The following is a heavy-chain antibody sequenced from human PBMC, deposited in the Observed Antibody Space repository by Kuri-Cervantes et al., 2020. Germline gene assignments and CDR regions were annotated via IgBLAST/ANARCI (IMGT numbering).Heavy chain of an antibody. J-gene: IGHJ4*02. Sequence: SETLSLTCAVSGGSISSGGYSWSWIRQPPGKGLEWIGYIYHSGSTNYNPSLKSRVTISVDTSKNQFSLKLSSVTAADTAVYYCARESGRWLQKFDYWGQGTLVTVSS. V-gene: IGHV4-30-2*01. CDR3: ARESGRWLQKFDY. D-gene: IGHD5-24*01. CDR1: GGSISSGGYS. CDR2: IYHSGST.